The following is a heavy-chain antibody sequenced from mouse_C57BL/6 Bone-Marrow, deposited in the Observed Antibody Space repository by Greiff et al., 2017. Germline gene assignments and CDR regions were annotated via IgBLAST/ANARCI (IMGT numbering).Heavy chain of an antibody. V-gene: IGHV14-2*01. J-gene: IGHJ3*01. CDR3: ARGYGSSPFAY. CDR1: GFNIKDYY. CDR2: IDPEDGET. D-gene: IGHD1-1*01. Sequence: EVQLQQSGAELVKPGASVKLSCTASGFNIKDYYMHWVKQRTEQGLEWIGRIDPEDGETKYAPKFPGKATITADTSSNTAHLQLSSLTSEDTAVYYCARGYGSSPFAYWGQGTLVTVSA.